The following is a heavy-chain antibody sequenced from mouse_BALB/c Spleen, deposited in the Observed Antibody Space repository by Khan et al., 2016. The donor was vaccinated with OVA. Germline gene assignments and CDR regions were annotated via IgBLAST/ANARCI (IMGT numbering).Heavy chain of an antibody. J-gene: IGHJ1*01. Sequence: QIQLVQSGPELKKPGETVKISCKASGYTFTNYGMNWVKQAPGKGLKWMGWINTNTGEPTYSDDFKGRFAFSLETSASTAYLQINNLKNEDMATYFCARSRGVLRYGGYFDGWGAGTTVTVSS. CDR1: GYTFTNYG. CDR2: INTNTGEP. D-gene: IGHD1-1*01. CDR3: ARSRGVLRYGGYFDG. V-gene: IGHV9-1*02.